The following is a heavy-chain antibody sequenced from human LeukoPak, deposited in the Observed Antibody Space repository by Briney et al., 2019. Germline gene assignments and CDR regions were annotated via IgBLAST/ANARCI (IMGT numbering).Heavy chain of an antibody. CDR2: IGTAGDT. Sequence: PGGSLRLSCAASGFTSSSYDMHWVRHATGKVLEWVSAIGTAGDTYYPRSVKGQFTISRENAKHSLYLQMNSLSPGDTAVYYCARRPPNYDISGYYFLDYWRQGTLVTVSS. V-gene: IGHV3-13*01. J-gene: IGHJ4*02. CDR3: ARRPPNYDISGYYFLDY. CDR1: GFTSSSYD. D-gene: IGHD3-22*01.